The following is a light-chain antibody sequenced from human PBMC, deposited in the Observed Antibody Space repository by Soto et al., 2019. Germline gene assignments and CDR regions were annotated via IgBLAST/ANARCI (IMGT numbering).Light chain of an antibody. V-gene: IGKV1-33*01. J-gene: IGKJ1*01. Sequence: DIQMTQSPSSLSASVGDRVTITCQARQDISYYLNWCQQKPGKAPKLLIYDASDMETGVPSRFSGSRSGTDFTLTISSLQPEDIATYYCQQYYDFPWTFGQGTKVEIK. CDR2: DAS. CDR3: QQYYDFPWT. CDR1: QDISYY.